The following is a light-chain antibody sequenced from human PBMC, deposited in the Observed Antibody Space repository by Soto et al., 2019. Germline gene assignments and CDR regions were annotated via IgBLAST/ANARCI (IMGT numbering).Light chain of an antibody. Sequence: EIVMTQSPATLSESPGERATLSCRASQSVSSNLAWYQLKPGQAPRLLIYGASTRATGIPARFSGSGSGTEFTLTISSLQSEDFAVYYCQQYNNWPPYTFGQGTKLEIK. V-gene: IGKV3-15*01. CDR3: QQYNNWPPYT. CDR2: GAS. CDR1: QSVSSN. J-gene: IGKJ2*01.